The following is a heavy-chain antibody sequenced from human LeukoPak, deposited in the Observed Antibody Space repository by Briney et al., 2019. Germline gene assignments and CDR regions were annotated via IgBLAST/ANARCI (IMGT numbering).Heavy chain of an antibody. D-gene: IGHD3-3*01. J-gene: IGHJ4*02. CDR1: GFTFTSSA. CDR3: AAGYDFWSGYYIFDY. V-gene: IGHV1-58*01. CDR2: IVVGSGNT. Sequence: ASVKVSCKASGFTFTSSAVQWVRQARGQRLEWIGWIVVGSGNTNYAQKFQERVTITRDMSTSTAYMELSSLRSEDTAVYYRAAGYDFWSGYYIFDYWGQGTLVTVSS.